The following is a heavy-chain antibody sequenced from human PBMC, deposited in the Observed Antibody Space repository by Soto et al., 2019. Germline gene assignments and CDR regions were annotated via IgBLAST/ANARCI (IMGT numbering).Heavy chain of an antibody. V-gene: IGHV3-23*01. CDR2: ISASGDYT. J-gene: IGHJ3*02. Sequence: VGSLRLSSEASGFTFSTYAMNWVRQAPGKGLEWVSAISASGDYTDYADSVKGRFTISRDNSVSALYLQMNSLRIEDTAVYYCAHPRGYGVFDAYDIWGQGTMVTVSS. D-gene: IGHD4-17*01. CDR1: GFTFSTYA. CDR3: AHPRGYGVFDAYDI.